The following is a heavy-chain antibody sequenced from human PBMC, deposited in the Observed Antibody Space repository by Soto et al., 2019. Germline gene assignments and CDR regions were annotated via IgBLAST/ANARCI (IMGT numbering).Heavy chain of an antibody. CDR1: CYTFTRYG. CDR2: ISAYNGNT. CDR3: ARGIAAAGKIP. Sequence: ASVKVSCKASCYTFTRYGISWVGQAPGQGLEGMGGISAYNGNTNYAQKLQGRVTMTTDTSTSTAYMELRSLRSDDTAVYYCARGIAAAGKIPWGQGTLVTVSS. J-gene: IGHJ4*02. D-gene: IGHD6-13*01. V-gene: IGHV1-18*04.